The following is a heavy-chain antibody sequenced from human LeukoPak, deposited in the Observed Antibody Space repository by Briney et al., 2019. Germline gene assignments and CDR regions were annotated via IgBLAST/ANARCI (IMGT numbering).Heavy chain of an antibody. CDR1: GFTFDDYA. V-gene: IGHV3-43*02. CDR2: ISGDGGST. J-gene: IGHJ6*02. Sequence: GGSLRLSCAASGFTFDDYAMHWVRQAPGKGLEWVSLISGDGGSTYYADSVKGRFTISRDNSKNSLYLQMNSLRTEDTALYYCANVAADPYYYYGMDVWGQGTTVTVSS. D-gene: IGHD6-13*01. CDR3: ANVAADPYYYYGMDV.